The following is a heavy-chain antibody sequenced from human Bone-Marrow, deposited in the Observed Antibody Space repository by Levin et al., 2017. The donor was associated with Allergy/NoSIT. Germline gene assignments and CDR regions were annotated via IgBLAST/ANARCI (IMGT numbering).Heavy chain of an antibody. Sequence: SQTLSLTCTVSGGSISSYYWSWIRQPPGKGLEWIGYIYYSGSTNYNPSLKSRVTISVDTSKNQFSLKLSSVTAADTAVYYCARDPYPLQPDFDYWGQGTLVTVSS. CDR3: ARDPYPLQPDFDY. J-gene: IGHJ4*02. CDR1: GGSISSYY. D-gene: IGHD4-11*01. CDR2: IYYSGST. V-gene: IGHV4-59*01.